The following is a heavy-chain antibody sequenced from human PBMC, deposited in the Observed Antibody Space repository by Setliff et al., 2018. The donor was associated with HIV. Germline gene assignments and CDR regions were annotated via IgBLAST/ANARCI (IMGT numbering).Heavy chain of an antibody. CDR1: GGSISKYF. V-gene: IGHV4-4*07. CDR2: IYSSGST. J-gene: IGHJ5*02. D-gene: IGHD3-10*01. Sequence: SETLSLTCTVSGGSISKYFWSWIRQSAEKGLEWVGRIYSSGSTNQNPSLKSRVSMSVDTSKSQFSLNLSSVTAADTAVYYCARSLDYSGSGSYYVGWFDLWGQGIPVTVSS. CDR3: ARSLDYSGSGSYYVGWFDL.